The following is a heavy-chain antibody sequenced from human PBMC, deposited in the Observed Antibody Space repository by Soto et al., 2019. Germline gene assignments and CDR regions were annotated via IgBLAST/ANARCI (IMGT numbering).Heavy chain of an antibody. V-gene: IGHV3-23*01. Sequence: GGSLRLSCAASGFTFSSYAMNWVRQAPGKGLEWVSGTSGSGGSTYYADSVKGRFTISRDNSKNTLYLQMNSLRAEDTAVYYCARSAGYSYAYYFDFWGQGALVTVSS. D-gene: IGHD5-18*01. CDR1: GFTFSSYA. J-gene: IGHJ4*02. CDR2: TSGSGGST. CDR3: ARSAGYSYAYYFDF.